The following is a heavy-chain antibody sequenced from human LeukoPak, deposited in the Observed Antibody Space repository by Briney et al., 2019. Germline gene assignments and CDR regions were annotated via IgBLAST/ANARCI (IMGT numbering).Heavy chain of an antibody. Sequence: GGSLRLSCAASGFTFSNYAIHWVRQAPGKGLEWVAVISYDGSNKYYADSVKGRFTLSRDNSKNTLYLQMNSLRAEDTAVYYCAREIVVTAPFDPWGQGTLVTVSS. D-gene: IGHD2-21*02. CDR3: AREIVVTAPFDP. CDR2: ISYDGSNK. CDR1: GFTFSNYA. J-gene: IGHJ5*02. V-gene: IGHV3-30*04.